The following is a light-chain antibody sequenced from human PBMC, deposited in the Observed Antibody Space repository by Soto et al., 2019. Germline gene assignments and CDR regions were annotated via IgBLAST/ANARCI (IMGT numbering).Light chain of an antibody. Sequence: EIVLTQSPATLSSFPGDRVTLSCRASQSISSTYLACYQLKPGQAPRLLIYGSSSRATGISDRFSGSGSGTEFTLTIGSLQSEDCALYYCQQYNNWPGTFGQGTKVDI. CDR1: QSISSTY. J-gene: IGKJ1*01. V-gene: IGKV3D-15*01. CDR3: QQYNNWPGT. CDR2: GSS.